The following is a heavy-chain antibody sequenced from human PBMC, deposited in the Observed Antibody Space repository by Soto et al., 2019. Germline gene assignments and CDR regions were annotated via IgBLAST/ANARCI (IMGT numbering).Heavy chain of an antibody. CDR3: ARAYFYDSSGPSDY. Sequence: ASVKVSCKASGYTFSSYGISWVRQAPGQGLEWMGWISAYNGNTNYAQKLQGRVTLTTNTSTSTDYMELRSLRSDDTAVYYCARAYFYDSSGPSDYWGQGTLVTVSS. J-gene: IGHJ4*02. V-gene: IGHV1-18*01. CDR2: ISAYNGNT. D-gene: IGHD3-22*01. CDR1: GYTFSSYG.